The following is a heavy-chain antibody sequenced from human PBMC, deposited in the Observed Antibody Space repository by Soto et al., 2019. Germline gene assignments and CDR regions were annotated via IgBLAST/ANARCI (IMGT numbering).Heavy chain of an antibody. D-gene: IGHD4-17*01. CDR1: GGSISSNNW. Sequence: QVQLQESGPGLVKPSGTLSLTCAVSGGSISSNNWWSWVRQPPGKGLEWIGGIYHSGSTNYNASLKSRITISVGKSSDESALKLSLVAAAGADMYCCARSTVTDDYWGQGTLVTVSS. V-gene: IGHV4-4*01. J-gene: IGHJ4*02. CDR3: ARSTVTDDY. CDR2: IYHSGST.